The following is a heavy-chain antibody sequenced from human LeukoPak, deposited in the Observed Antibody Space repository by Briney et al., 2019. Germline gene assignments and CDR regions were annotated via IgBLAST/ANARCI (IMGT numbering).Heavy chain of an antibody. Sequence: ASVKVSCKASGYTFTGYYMHWVRQAPGQGLEWMGWINPNSGGTNYAQKFQGRVTMTGDTFISTAYMELSRLRSDDTAVYYCAREAGGSSWMDWGQGTLVTVSS. CDR2: INPNSGGT. CDR3: AREAGGSSWMD. V-gene: IGHV1-2*02. D-gene: IGHD6-13*01. J-gene: IGHJ4*02. CDR1: GYTFTGYY.